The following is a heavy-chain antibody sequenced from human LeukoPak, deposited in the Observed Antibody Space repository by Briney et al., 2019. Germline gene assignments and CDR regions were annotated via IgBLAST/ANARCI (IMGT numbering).Heavy chain of an antibody. CDR1: GFTFNNYN. CDR2: INSSSSYI. V-gene: IGHV3-21*01. D-gene: IGHD2-15*01. Sequence: GGSLRLSCTASGFTFNNYNLNWVRQAPGKGLEWVSAINSSSSYIYYADSVKGRFTVSRDNDKSSVYLQMNSLRSEDTAVYYCARPTWSYNVFDIWGRGTLVTVSS. J-gene: IGHJ3*02. CDR3: ARPTWSYNVFDI.